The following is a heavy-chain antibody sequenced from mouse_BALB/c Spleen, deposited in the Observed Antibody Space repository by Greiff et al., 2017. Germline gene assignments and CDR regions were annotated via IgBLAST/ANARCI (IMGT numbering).Heavy chain of an antibody. V-gene: IGHV1-31*01. CDR1: GYSFTGYY. CDR3: ARDPVDY. J-gene: IGHJ2*01. CDR2: INPYNGAT. Sequence: EVKLVESGPELVKPGASVKISCKASGYSFTGYYMHWVKQSHVKSLEWIGRINPYNGATSYNQNFKDKASLTVDKSSSTAYMELHSLTSEDSAVYYCARDPVDYWGQGTTLTVSS.